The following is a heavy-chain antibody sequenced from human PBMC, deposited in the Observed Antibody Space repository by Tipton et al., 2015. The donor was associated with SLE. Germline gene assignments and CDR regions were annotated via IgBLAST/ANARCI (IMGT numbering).Heavy chain of an antibody. Sequence: QLVQSGAEVKKPGASVKVSCKASGYTFTSYYMHWVRQAPGQGLEWMGIINPSGGSTSYAQKFQGRVTMTRDTSTSTVYMELSSLRSEDTAVYYCARAKGYRSSGGYYGMDVWGQGTTVTVSS. CDR3: ARAKGYRSSGGYYGMDV. J-gene: IGHJ6*02. D-gene: IGHD6-25*01. CDR2: INPSGGST. V-gene: IGHV1-46*01. CDR1: GYTFTSYY.